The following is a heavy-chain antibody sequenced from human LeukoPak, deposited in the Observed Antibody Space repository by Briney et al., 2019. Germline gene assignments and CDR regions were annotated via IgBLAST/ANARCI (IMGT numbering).Heavy chain of an antibody. J-gene: IGHJ5*02. D-gene: IGHD3-22*01. Sequence: GASVKVSCKASGYTFTGYYMHWVRQAPGQGPEWMGWINPNSGGTNYAQKFQGRVTMTRDTSISTAYMELSRLRSDDTAVYYCARVGYYYDSSGYLLALATHSATNWFDPWGQGTLVTVSS. CDR2: INPNSGGT. V-gene: IGHV1-2*02. CDR1: GYTFTGYY. CDR3: ARVGYYYDSSGYLLALATHSATNWFDP.